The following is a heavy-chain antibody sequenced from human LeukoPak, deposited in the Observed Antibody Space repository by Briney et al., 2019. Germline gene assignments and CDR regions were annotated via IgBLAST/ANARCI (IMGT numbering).Heavy chain of an antibody. CDR2: ISSSSSYI. Sequence: CGINWVRQAPGKGLEWVSSISSSSSYIYYADSVKGRFTISRDNAKNSLYLQMNSLRAEDTAVYYCARDLDTAMDYWGQGTLVTVSS. J-gene: IGHJ4*02. D-gene: IGHD5-18*01. CDR3: ARDLDTAMDY. CDR1: CG. V-gene: IGHV3-21*01.